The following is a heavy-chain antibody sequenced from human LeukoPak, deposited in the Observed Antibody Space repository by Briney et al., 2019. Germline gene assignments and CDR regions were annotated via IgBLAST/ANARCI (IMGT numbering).Heavy chain of an antibody. CDR2: INLDGSQK. V-gene: IGHV3-7*01. J-gene: IGHJ4*02. D-gene: IGHD4/OR15-4a*01. CDR1: GFTFSSYW. Sequence: GGSLRLSCAASGFTFSSYWMSWVRQAPGKGLEWVANINLDGSQKYYVDSLKGRFTISRDNAKNSLYLQMDSLRVEDTAVYYCARDVDYANPRHDYWGQGTLVTVSS. CDR3: ARDVDYANPRHDY.